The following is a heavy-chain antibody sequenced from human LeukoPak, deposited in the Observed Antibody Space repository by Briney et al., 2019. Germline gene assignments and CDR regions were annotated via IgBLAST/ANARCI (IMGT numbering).Heavy chain of an antibody. D-gene: IGHD6-13*01. CDR1: GYTFTSYY. J-gene: IGHJ5*02. Sequence: ASVKVSCKASGYTFTSYYMHWVRQAPGQGLEWMGIINPSGGSTSYAQKFQGRVTMTRDTSTSTVYMELNSLRAEDTAVYYCARSQPWCSSWYCFDPWGQGTLVTVSS. V-gene: IGHV1-46*01. CDR2: INPSGGST. CDR3: ARSQPWCSSWYCFDP.